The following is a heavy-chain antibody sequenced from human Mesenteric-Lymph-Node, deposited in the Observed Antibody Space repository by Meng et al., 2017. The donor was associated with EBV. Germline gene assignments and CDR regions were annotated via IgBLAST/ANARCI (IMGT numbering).Heavy chain of an antibody. CDR3: AKEAPQMTIFQN. CDR1: GFTFSSFG. CDR2: ISYDGSDK. J-gene: IGHJ4*02. V-gene: IGHV3-30*18. Sequence: HLGGSGGGVGQPGRSLRLSCLASGFTFSSFGMLWVRQGPGKGLEWVAFISYDGSDKYYGDSVKGRFTVSRDNSRNTLYLQMNTLRSDDTAVYYCAKEAPQMTIFQNWGQGTLVTVSS. D-gene: IGHD2/OR15-2a*01.